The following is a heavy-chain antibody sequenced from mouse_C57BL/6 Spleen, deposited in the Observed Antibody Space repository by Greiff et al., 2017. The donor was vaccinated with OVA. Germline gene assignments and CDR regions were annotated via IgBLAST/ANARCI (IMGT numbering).Heavy chain of an antibody. Sequence: EVQLQQSGPELVKPGASVKIPCKASGYTFTDYNMDWVKQSHGKSLEWIGDINPNNGGTIYNQKFKGKATLTVDKSSSTAYMELRSLTSEDTAVYYCARSGYYGSSYGAYWGQGTLVTVSA. CDR3: ARSGYYGSSYGAY. V-gene: IGHV1-18*01. CDR1: GYTFTDYN. CDR2: INPNNGGT. D-gene: IGHD1-1*01. J-gene: IGHJ3*01.